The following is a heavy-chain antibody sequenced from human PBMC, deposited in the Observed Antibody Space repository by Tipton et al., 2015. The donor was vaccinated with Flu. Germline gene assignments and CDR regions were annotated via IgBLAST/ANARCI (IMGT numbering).Heavy chain of an antibody. CDR2: IYTGGSP. CDR3: ASRSKGSRDWWYGFDM. V-gene: IGHV4-61*02. Sequence: TLSLTCTVSGGSIRSGSYFWNWIRQPAGKGLEWIGRIYTGGSPDYSPSLKSRVTISVDTSKNHFSLTLSSVTAADTAVYYCASRSKGSRDWWYGFDMWGQGTVITFSS. D-gene: IGHD2-8*02. J-gene: IGHJ3*02. CDR1: GGSIRSGSYF.